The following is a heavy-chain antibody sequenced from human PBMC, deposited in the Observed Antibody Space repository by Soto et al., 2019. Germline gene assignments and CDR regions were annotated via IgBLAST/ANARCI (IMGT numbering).Heavy chain of an antibody. CDR3: ARDSRFGEPNYYYYYGMDV. V-gene: IGHV1-18*01. CDR2: ISAYNGNT. J-gene: IGHJ6*02. Sequence: GASVKVSCKASGYTFTSYGISWVRQAPGQGLEWMGWISAYNGNTNYAQKLQGRVTMTTDTSTSTAYMELRSLRSDDTAVYYCARDSRFGEPNYYYYYGMDVWGQGTTVTVSS. D-gene: IGHD3-10*01. CDR1: GYTFTSYG.